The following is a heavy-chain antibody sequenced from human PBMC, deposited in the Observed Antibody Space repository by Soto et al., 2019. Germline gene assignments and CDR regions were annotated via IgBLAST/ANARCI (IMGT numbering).Heavy chain of an antibody. J-gene: IGHJ5*02. V-gene: IGHV4-39*01. CDR1: GGSIISSNYY. CDR2: IYYTGST. CDR3: ARLNKPGWFDP. Sequence: TSETLSLTCTVSGGSIISSNYYWAWIRQPPGTGLEWIGTIYYTGSTYYNPSLKSRITMSMDTSKNQFSLRLSSVTAADTAVYYCARLNKPGWFDPWGQGTLVTVS.